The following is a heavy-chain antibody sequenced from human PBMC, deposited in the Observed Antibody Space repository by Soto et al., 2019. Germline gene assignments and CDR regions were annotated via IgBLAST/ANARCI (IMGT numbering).Heavy chain of an antibody. D-gene: IGHD7-27*01. CDR3: ARFNGGNDYYCMDV. Sequence: QVQLVQSGAEVKKPGSSVKVSCRASVGTFSSYTISWVRRAPGQVLEWMGRIIPILGIANYAQKFQGRVTITADKSTSTAYMELSSLRSEDTAVYYCARFNGGNDYYCMDVWGKGTTVTVSS. J-gene: IGHJ6*03. CDR2: IIPILGIA. V-gene: IGHV1-69*02. CDR1: VGTFSSYT.